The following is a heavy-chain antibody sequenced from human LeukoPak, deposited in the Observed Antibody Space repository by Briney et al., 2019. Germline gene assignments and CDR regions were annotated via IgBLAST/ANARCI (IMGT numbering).Heavy chain of an antibody. Sequence: GSLRLSCTASGFPFGVYAMSWFRQAPGKGLEWVGFIRSKAYGGTTEYAASVKGRFTISRDDSKSIAYLQMNSLKTEDTAVYYSTRVKIVVVIHDAFDIWGQGTMVTVSS. CDR3: TRVKIVVVIHDAFDI. CDR2: IRSKAYGGTT. D-gene: IGHD3-22*01. J-gene: IGHJ3*02. CDR1: GFPFGVYA. V-gene: IGHV3-49*03.